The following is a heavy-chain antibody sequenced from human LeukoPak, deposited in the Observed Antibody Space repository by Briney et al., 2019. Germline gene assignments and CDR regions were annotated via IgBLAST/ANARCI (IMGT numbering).Heavy chain of an antibody. Sequence: GESLNISCQGSGYSFTSYWIAWVRQMPGKGLEWMGIIDPVDSDTRYSPSFHGQVTISADKSISTAYLQWSSLKAADTAMYYCARHPRYCTSTTCYLDYWGQGTLVTVSS. CDR1: GYSFTSYW. D-gene: IGHD2-2*01. J-gene: IGHJ4*02. CDR2: IDPVDSDT. CDR3: ARHPRYCTSTTCYLDY. V-gene: IGHV5-51*01.